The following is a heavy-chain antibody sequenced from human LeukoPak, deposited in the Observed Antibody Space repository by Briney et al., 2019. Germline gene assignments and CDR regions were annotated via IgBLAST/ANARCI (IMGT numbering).Heavy chain of an antibody. CDR1: GYTFTGYY. CDR3: AKDDWNDYGDYEDAFDI. V-gene: IGHV1-2*02. Sequence: VASVKVSCKASGYTFTGYYIHWVRQAPGQGLECVGWINPNSGGTNYAQKFQGRVTMTRDTSISTAYMELSRLRSDDTAVYYCAKDDWNDYGDYEDAFDIWGQGTMVTVSS. CDR2: INPNSGGT. D-gene: IGHD4-17*01. J-gene: IGHJ3*02.